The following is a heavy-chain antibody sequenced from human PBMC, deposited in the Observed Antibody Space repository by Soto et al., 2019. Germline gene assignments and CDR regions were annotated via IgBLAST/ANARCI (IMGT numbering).Heavy chain of an antibody. J-gene: IGHJ4*02. V-gene: IGHV3-30*18. CDR1: GFTFSSYG. CDR3: AKDVLLWFGHLDY. D-gene: IGHD3-10*01. CDR2: ISYDGGNK. Sequence: GGSLRLSCAASGFTFSSYGMHWVRQAPGKGLEWVAVISYDGGNKYYADSVKGRFTISRDNSKNTLYLQMNSLRAEDTAVYYCAKDVLLWFGHLDYWGQGSLVTVYS.